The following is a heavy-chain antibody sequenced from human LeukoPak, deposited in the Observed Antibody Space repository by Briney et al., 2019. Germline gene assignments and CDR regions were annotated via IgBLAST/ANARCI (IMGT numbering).Heavy chain of an antibody. CDR1: GFTFSSYW. CDR2: IKQDGSEK. D-gene: IGHD1-26*01. Sequence: GGSLRLSCPASGFTFSSYWMSWVRQAPGKGLEWMANIKQDGSEKYYVDSVKGRFTISRDNAKNSLYLQMNSLRAEDTAVYYCARDWAYNGGSYGVDWGQGTLVTVSS. V-gene: IGHV3-7*01. CDR3: ARDWAYNGGSYGVD. J-gene: IGHJ4*02.